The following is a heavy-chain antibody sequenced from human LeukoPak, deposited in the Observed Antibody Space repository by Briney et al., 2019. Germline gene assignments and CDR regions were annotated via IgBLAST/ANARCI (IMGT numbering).Heavy chain of an antibody. CDR2: ISSSSSTI. CDR3: ARVAYSYGDYYFDY. D-gene: IGHD5-18*01. V-gene: IGHV3-48*02. Sequence: PGGSLRLSCAASGSTFSSYSMNWVRQAPGKGLEWVSYISSSSSTIYYADSVKGRFTISRDNAKNSLYLQMNSLRDEDTAVYYCARVAYSYGDYYFDYWGQGTLVTVSS. CDR1: GSTFSSYS. J-gene: IGHJ4*02.